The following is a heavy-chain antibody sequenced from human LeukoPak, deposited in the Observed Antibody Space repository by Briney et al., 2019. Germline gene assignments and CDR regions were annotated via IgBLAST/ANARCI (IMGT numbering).Heavy chain of an antibody. V-gene: IGHV3-21*01. D-gene: IGHD3-10*01. CDR1: GFTFSSYS. Sequence: GGSLRLSCAASGFTFSSYSMNWVRQAPGKGLEWVSSISSSSSYIYYADSVKGRFTISRDNAKNSLYLQMNSLRAEDTAVYYCARDRAYYGSGSYYGTDYYMDVWGKGTTVTVSS. J-gene: IGHJ6*03. CDR3: ARDRAYYGSGSYYGTDYYMDV. CDR2: ISSSSSYI.